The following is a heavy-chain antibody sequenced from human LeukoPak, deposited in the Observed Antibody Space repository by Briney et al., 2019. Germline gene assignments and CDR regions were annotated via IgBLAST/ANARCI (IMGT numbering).Heavy chain of an antibody. V-gene: IGHV4-39*01. CDR2: IYYSGST. CDR3: ARHTFYYYDSSGYYERPFDY. Sequence: WVRQPPGKGLEWIGSIYYSGSTYYNPSLKSRVTISVDTSKNQFSLKLSSVTAADTAMYYCARHTFYYYDSSGYYERPFDYWGQGTLVTVSS. J-gene: IGHJ4*02. D-gene: IGHD3-22*01.